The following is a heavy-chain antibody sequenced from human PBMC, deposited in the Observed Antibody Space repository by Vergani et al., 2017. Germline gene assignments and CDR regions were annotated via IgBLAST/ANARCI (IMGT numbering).Heavy chain of an antibody. D-gene: IGHD3-10*01. J-gene: IGHJ5*02. CDR2: SYYSGST. CDR1: GGSVSSGSYY. V-gene: IGHV4-61*01. CDR3: ARDSWTSELRGVYWFDT. Sequence: QVQLQESGPGLVKPSETLSLTCTVSGGSVSSGSYYWSWIRQPPGKGLEWIGYSYYSGSTNYNPSLKSRVTISVDTSKNQFSLKLSSVTVADTAVYYCARDSWTSELRGVYWFDTWGQGTLVSVSS.